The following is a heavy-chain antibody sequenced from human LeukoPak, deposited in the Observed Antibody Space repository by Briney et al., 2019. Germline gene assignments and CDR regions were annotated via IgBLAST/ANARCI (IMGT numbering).Heavy chain of an antibody. CDR2: IYSGATT. CDR1: GFTVTSNY. V-gene: IGHV3-66*01. Sequence: QPGGSLRLSCAVSGFTVTSNYMSWVRQAPGKGLEWVSVIYSGATTYYADSVKGRFTISRDTSKNTLYLQMISLRAEDTAVYYCAKEWLRYAFDYWGQGTLVTVSS. J-gene: IGHJ4*02. CDR3: AKEWLRYAFDY. D-gene: IGHD3-3*01.